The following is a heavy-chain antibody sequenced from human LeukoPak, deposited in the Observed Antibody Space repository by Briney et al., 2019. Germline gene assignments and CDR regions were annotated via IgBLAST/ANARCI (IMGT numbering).Heavy chain of an antibody. J-gene: IGHJ4*02. D-gene: IGHD1-1*01. V-gene: IGHV3-30-3*01. Sequence: PGGSLRLSCAASGFSFSSYAMHWVRQAPGKGLQWVAVIMFDGSSEYYADSVKGRFTISRDNSKNTLYLQMNSLRAEDTAVYYCARQDRTTTLDYWGQGTLVTVSS. CDR3: ARQDRTTTLDY. CDR1: GFSFSSYA. CDR2: IMFDGSSE.